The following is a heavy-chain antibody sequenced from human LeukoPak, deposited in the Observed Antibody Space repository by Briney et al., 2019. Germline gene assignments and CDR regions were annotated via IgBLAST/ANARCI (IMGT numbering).Heavy chain of an antibody. D-gene: IGHD5-24*01. J-gene: IGHJ4*02. CDR3: ARRRDGPFDY. CDR2: IYYSGST. Sequence: SETLSLTCTVSGGSISSSSYYWGWIRQPPGKGLEWIGSIYYSGSTYYNPSLKSRVTISVDTSMNQFSLKLSSVTAADTAVYYCARRRDGPFDYWGQGTLVTVSS. V-gene: IGHV4-39*01. CDR1: GGSISSSSYY.